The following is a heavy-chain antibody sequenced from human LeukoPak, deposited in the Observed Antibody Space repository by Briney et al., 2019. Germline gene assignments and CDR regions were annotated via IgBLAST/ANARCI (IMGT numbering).Heavy chain of an antibody. CDR3: ATIGYCSGGSCYPAPPHFDY. CDR1: GYSFTSYW. J-gene: IGHJ4*02. D-gene: IGHD2-15*01. CDR2: IDPSDSYT. Sequence: GESLRISCKGSGYSFTSYWISRVRQMPGKGLEWMGRIDPSDSYTNYSPSFQGHVTISADKSISTAYLQWSSLKASDTAMYYCATIGYCSGGSCYPAPPHFDYWGQGTLVTVSS. V-gene: IGHV5-10-1*01.